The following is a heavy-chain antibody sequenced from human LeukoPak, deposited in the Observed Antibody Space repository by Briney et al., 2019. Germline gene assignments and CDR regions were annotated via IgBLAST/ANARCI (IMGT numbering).Heavy chain of an antibody. Sequence: GASVKVSCKASGYTFTGYYMHWVRQAPGQGLEWMGWIHPNSGGTNYEQKFQGWVTMTRDTSISTAYMELSRLRSDDTAVYYCARGSDIVVVPAAYNWFDPWGQGTLVTVSS. J-gene: IGHJ5*02. CDR1: GYTFTGYY. V-gene: IGHV1-2*04. CDR2: IHPNSGGT. D-gene: IGHD2-2*01. CDR3: ARGSDIVVVPAAYNWFDP.